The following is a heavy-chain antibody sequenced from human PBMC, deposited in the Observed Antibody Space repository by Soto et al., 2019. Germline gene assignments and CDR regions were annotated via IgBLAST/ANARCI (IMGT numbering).Heavy chain of an antibody. CDR2: MWYDGTNE. Sequence: LRLSCAASGFTFSTYGMHWVRQAPGKGLEWVAVMWYDGTNEKYADSVKGRFTISRDNSKSTLYLQMNSLRAEDTGVYYCARTDCSSSTCPSDLVGATTMDYWGQGTPVTVSS. V-gene: IGHV3-33*01. CDR3: ARTDCSSSTCPSDLVGATTMDY. D-gene: IGHD2-2*01. J-gene: IGHJ4*02. CDR1: GFTFSTYG.